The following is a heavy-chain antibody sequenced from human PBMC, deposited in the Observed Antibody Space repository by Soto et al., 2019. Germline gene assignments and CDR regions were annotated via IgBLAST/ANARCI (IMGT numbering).Heavy chain of an antibody. D-gene: IGHD3-22*01. CDR1: GFSFVNYA. CDR2: LSGSGTST. V-gene: IGHV3-23*01. Sequence: GGSLRLSCAASGFSFVNYAMNWVRQAPGKGLEWVSGLSGSGTSTYYADSVKGRFTISRDNSRDTLFLQMNSLRDEDTAVYYCARAPPSYYYDSSGVYWGQGTLVTVSS. J-gene: IGHJ4*02. CDR3: ARAPPSYYYDSSGVY.